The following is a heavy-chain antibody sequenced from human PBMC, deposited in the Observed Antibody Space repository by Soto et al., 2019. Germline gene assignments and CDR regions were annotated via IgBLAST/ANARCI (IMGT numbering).Heavy chain of an antibody. V-gene: IGHV1-8*01. Sequence: ASVNVSCKASGYTFTSYDINWVRQATGQGLEWMGWMNPNSGNTGYAQKFQGRVTMTRNTSISTAYMELSSLRSEDTAVYYCARVLGYCSGGSCYYFDYWGQGTLVTVSS. CDR3: ARVLGYCSGGSCYYFDY. CDR2: MNPNSGNT. D-gene: IGHD2-15*01. J-gene: IGHJ4*02. CDR1: GYTFTSYD.